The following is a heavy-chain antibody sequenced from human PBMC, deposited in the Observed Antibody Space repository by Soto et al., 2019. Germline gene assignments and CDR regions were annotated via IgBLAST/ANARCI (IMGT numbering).Heavy chain of an antibody. J-gene: IGHJ4*02. D-gene: IGHD6-19*01. CDR3: ATTGTFSSGWPLFEY. V-gene: IGHV1-18*01. CDR2: ISAYNGNT. Sequence: ASVELCSEDSGDSFTSCGLRWARHSPEQGLEWMGWISAYNGNTNYAQKLQGRVTMTTDTSTSTAYMELRSLRSDDTAVYYCATTGTFSSGWPLFEYWRQGTLVTVSS. CDR1: GDSFTSCG.